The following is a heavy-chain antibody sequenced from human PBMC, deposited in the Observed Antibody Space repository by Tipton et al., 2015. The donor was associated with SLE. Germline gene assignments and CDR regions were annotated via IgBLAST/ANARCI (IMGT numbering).Heavy chain of an antibody. CDR2: INPNSGGT. CDR1: GGTFSSYA. D-gene: IGHD6-25*01. J-gene: IGHJ6*02. Sequence: QSGAEVKKPGSSVKVSCKASGGTFSSYAISWVRQAPGQGLEWMGRINPNSGGTNYAQKFQGRVTMTRDTSISTAYMELSRLRSDDTAVYYCARRAPASDLYGMDVWGQGTTVTVSS. V-gene: IGHV1-2*06. CDR3: ARRAPASDLYGMDV.